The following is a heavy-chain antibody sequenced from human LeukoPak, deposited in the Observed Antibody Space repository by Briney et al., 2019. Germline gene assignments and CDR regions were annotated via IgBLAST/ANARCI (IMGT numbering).Heavy chain of an antibody. CDR3: ARVMYSSGWSHY. Sequence: GSLRLSCAASGFTFSNYGLNWVRQAPGKGLEWVSSISSSSSYIYYADSVKGRFTISRDNAKNSLYLQMNSLRAEDTAVYYCARVMYSSGWSHYWGQGTLVTVSS. CDR2: ISSSSSYI. J-gene: IGHJ4*02. CDR1: GFTFSNYG. V-gene: IGHV3-21*01. D-gene: IGHD6-19*01.